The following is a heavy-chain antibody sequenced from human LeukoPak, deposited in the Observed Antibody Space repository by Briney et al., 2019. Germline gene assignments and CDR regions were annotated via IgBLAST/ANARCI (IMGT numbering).Heavy chain of an antibody. CDR1: GFIFNNYG. V-gene: IGHV3-23*01. CDR2: ISNDGGGT. CDR3: VKGSSGYFFDL. Sequence: QPGGSLRLSCAASGFIFNNYGLVWVRQAPGKGLEWVSAISNDGGGTTYADFVKGRFSVSRDNSKNTLFLQMNSLRAEDTALYYCVKGSSGYFFDLWGQGTLVTVSS. D-gene: IGHD3-22*01. J-gene: IGHJ4*02.